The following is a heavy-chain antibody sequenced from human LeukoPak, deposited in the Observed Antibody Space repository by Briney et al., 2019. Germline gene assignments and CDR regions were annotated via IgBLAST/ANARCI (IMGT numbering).Heavy chain of an antibody. CDR2: ISSSSSYI. V-gene: IGHV3-21*01. CDR1: GFPFSSYS. D-gene: IGHD5-12*01. CDR3: ARDISGYDTRNY. Sequence: NPGGSLSLPCAASGFPFSSYSMNGARQAPGKGLEWVPSISSSSSYIYYADSVKGRFTISRDNAKNSLYLQMNSLRAEDTAVYYCARDISGYDTRNYWGQGTLVTVSS. J-gene: IGHJ4*02.